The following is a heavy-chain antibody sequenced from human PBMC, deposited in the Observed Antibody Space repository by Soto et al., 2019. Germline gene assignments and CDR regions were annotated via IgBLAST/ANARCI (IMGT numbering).Heavy chain of an antibody. J-gene: IGHJ6*03. CDR3: TTDPSIVGSGYDPYYYYYYMDV. CDR1: GFTFSNAW. D-gene: IGHD5-12*01. V-gene: IGHV3-15*01. Sequence: PGGSLRLSCAASGFTFSNAWMSWVRQAPGKGLEWVGRIKSKTDGGTTDYAAPVKGRLTISRDDSKNTLYLQMNSLKTEDTAVYYCTTDPSIVGSGYDPYYYYYYMDVWGKGTTVTVSS. CDR2: IKSKTDGGTT.